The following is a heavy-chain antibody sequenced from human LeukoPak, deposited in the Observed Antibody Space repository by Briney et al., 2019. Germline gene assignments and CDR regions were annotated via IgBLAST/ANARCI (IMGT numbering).Heavy chain of an antibody. CDR1: GGSISSSSYY. Sequence: SETLSLTCTVSGGSISSSSYYWGWIRQPPGRGLEWIGSIYYSGSTYYNLSLKSRVTISVDTSKNQFSLKLSSVTAADTAVYYCARDRPLPYCSSTSCYPGDNWFDPWGQGTLVTVSS. D-gene: IGHD2-2*01. CDR3: ARDRPLPYCSSTSCYPGDNWFDP. CDR2: IYYSGST. V-gene: IGHV4-39*07. J-gene: IGHJ5*02.